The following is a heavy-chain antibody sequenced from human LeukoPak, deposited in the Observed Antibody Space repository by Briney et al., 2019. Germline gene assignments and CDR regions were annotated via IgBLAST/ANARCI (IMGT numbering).Heavy chain of an antibody. CDR2: IHTSGST. V-gene: IGHV4-4*07. J-gene: IGHJ4*02. CDR3: ARETGVPGGPSWDF. D-gene: IGHD6-19*01. Sequence: SETLSLTCTVSGGSISSYYWTWIRQPAGKGLEWIGRIHTSGSTNHNPSLKSRVTMSVDTSNNQFSLKLSSVTAADTAVYYCARETGVPGGPSWDFWGQGTLVTVSS. CDR1: GGSISSYY.